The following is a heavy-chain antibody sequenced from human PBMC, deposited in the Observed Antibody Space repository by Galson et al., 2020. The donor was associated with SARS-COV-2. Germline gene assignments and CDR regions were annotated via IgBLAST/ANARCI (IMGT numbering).Heavy chain of an antibody. Sequence: GESLKISCEASGFTFKNYAMSWVRRAPGKGLEWVSGISGNAGSRYYADSVRGRFTISRDNSKNTLYLQMNSLRVEDTAIYYCAKDEGGKYYQDSSGYSNWGQGTLVTVSS. D-gene: IGHD3-22*01. V-gene: IGHV3-23*01. CDR3: AKDEGGKYYQDSSGYSN. CDR2: ISGNAGSR. CDR1: GFTFKNYA. J-gene: IGHJ4*02.